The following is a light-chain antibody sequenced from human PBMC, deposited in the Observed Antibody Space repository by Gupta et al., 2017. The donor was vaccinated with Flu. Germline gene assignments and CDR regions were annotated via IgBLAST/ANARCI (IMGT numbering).Light chain of an antibody. CDR1: SSNIGSNT. CDR2: SNN. CDR3: AAWDDSLNGFYV. J-gene: IGLJ1*01. V-gene: IGLV1-44*01. Sequence: QSVLTQPHSASGTPGQRVTISCSGSSSNIGSNTVNWYQQLPGTAPKLLLDSNNQRPSGVPDRFSGSKSGTSASLAISGLQSEDEADYYCAAWDDSLNGFYVFGTGTKVTVL.